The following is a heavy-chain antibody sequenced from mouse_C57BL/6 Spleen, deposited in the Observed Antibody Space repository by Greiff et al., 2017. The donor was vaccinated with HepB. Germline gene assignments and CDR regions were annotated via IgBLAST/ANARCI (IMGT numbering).Heavy chain of an antibody. J-gene: IGHJ2*01. D-gene: IGHD1-1*01. CDR2: IDPENGDT. Sequence: VQLQQSGAELVRPGASVKLSCTASGFNIKDDYMHWVKQRPEQGLEWIGWIDPENGDTEYASKFQGKATITADTSSNTAYLQLSSLTSEDTAVYYCTTCTTVPYWGQGTTRTVSS. CDR1: GFNIKDDY. CDR3: TTCTTVPY. V-gene: IGHV14-4*01.